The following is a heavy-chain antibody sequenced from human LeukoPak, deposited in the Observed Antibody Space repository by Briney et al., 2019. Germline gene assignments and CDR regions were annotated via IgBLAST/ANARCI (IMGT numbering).Heavy chain of an antibody. J-gene: IGHJ4*02. Sequence: PGGSLRLSCAVSGFSFSSYSMHWVRQAPGKGLEWAAVKSSDGSNKYYADSVKGRFTISRDNSKNTLYMQMNSLRAEDTAVYYCVGQSSGWYHFDYWGQGTLVTVSS. CDR1: GFSFSSYS. CDR3: VGQSSGWYHFDY. V-gene: IGHV3-30-3*01. D-gene: IGHD6-19*01. CDR2: KSSDGSNK.